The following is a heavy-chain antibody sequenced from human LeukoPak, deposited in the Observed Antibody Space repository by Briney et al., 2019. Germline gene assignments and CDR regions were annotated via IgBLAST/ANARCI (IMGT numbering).Heavy chain of an antibody. CDR2: IYHSGST. V-gene: IGHV4-4*02. J-gene: IGHJ3*02. D-gene: IGHD7-27*01. CDR1: GGSISSYY. CDR3: ARDWAQDALDI. Sequence: PSETLSLTCTVSGGSISSYYWSWVRQPPGKGLEWIGEIYHSGSTNYNPSLKSRVTISVDKSKNQFSLKLSSVTAADTAVYYCARDWAQDALDIWGQGTMVTVSS.